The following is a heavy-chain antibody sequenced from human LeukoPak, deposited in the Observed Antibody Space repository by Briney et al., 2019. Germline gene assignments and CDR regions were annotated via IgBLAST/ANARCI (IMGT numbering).Heavy chain of an antibody. D-gene: IGHD2-2*01. CDR1: GFTFSSYG. J-gene: IGHJ6*03. Sequence: GGSLRLSCAASGFTFSSYGMHWVRQAPGKGLEWVAFIRYDGSNKYYADSVKGRFTISRDNSKSTLYLQMNSLRAEDTAVYYCAKVAQSYIQNYQLLWGMDYYYMDVWGKGTTVTISS. CDR2: IRYDGSNK. CDR3: AKVAQSYIQNYQLLWGMDYYYMDV. V-gene: IGHV3-30*02.